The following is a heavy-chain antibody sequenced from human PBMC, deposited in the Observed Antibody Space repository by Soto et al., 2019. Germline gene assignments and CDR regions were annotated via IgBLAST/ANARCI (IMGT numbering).Heavy chain of an antibody. CDR2: ISWNSGSI. V-gene: IGHV3-9*01. CDR1: GFTFDDYA. J-gene: IGHJ6*03. CDR3: AKDISSPKRDYYYYYMDV. D-gene: IGHD6-6*01. Sequence: EVQLVESGGGLVQPGRSPRLSCAASGFTFDDYAMHWVRQAPGKGLEWVSGISWNSGSIGYADSVKGRFTISRDNAKNSLYLQMNSLRAEDTALYYCAKDISSPKRDYYYYYMDVWGKGTTVTVSS.